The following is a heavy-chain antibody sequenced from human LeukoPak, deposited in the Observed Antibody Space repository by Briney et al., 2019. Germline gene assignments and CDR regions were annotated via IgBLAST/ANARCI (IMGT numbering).Heavy chain of an antibody. Sequence: ASVKVSCKTSGYTFDSFGVSWVRQAPGQGLEWMGWVSGVNGDTKYAQKVQGRVTVTTDTSTSTAYMELRSLRSDDTVVYYCARDVGFYYDSGSVLDQWGQGTRVIVSS. CDR3: ARDVGFYYDSGSVLDQ. CDR1: GYTFDSFG. D-gene: IGHD3-10*01. V-gene: IGHV1-18*04. CDR2: VSGVNGDT. J-gene: IGHJ4*02.